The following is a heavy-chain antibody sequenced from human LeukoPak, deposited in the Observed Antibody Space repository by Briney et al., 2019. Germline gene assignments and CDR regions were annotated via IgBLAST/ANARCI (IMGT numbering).Heavy chain of an antibody. CDR1: GFTFSSYA. CDR3: ARGAPNYGDYPRLFDY. J-gene: IGHJ4*02. Sequence: GGSLRLSCAGSGFTFSSYAMSWVRQAPGKGLEWVSGISGSGGSTYYADSVKGRFTISRDNSKNTLYLQMNSLRAEDTAVYYCARGAPNYGDYPRLFDYWGQGTLVTVSS. V-gene: IGHV3-23*01. D-gene: IGHD4-17*01. CDR2: ISGSGGST.